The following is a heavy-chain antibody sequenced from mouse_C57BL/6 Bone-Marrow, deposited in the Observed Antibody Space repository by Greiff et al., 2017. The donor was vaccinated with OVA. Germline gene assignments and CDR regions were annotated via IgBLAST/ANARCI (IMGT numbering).Heavy chain of an antibody. V-gene: IGHV1-26*01. CDR1: GYTFTDYY. CDR2: INPNNGGT. J-gene: IGHJ4*01. CDR3: ARERAQATLYYAMDY. Sequence: VQLQQSGPELVKPGASVKISCKASGYTFTDYYMNWVKQSHGKSLEWIGDINPNNGGTSYNQKFKGKATLTVDKSSSTAYMELRSLTSEDSAVYYCARERAQATLYYAMDYWGQGTSVTVSS. D-gene: IGHD3-2*02.